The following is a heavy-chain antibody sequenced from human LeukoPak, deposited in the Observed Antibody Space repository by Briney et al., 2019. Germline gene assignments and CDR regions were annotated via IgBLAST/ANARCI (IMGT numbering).Heavy chain of an antibody. Sequence: SETLSLTCTVSGGSISPISSSTFYWGWIRQAPGTDLEWIGSLFYGENTHYNPFLKSRATLSVDASNNQFSLKLTSVTAADAAVYFCARQLPTAAADTRGYFDYWGQGTVVTVSS. V-gene: IGHV4-39*01. CDR2: LFYGENT. CDR1: GGSISPISSSTFY. D-gene: IGHD6-25*01. J-gene: IGHJ4*02. CDR3: ARQLPTAAADTRGYFDY.